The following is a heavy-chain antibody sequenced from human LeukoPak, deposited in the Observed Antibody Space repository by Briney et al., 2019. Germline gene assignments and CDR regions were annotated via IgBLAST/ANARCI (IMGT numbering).Heavy chain of an antibody. V-gene: IGHV4-59*01. CDR1: GGSFSLYY. Sequence: PSETLSLTCTVSGGSFSLYYWTWIRQPPGKVLEYIGYIYYSGSTNYNPSLKSRVTISVDTSNNEFSLKLSSVTAADTAVYYCARGTRYGDFVNYFDFWGQGALVTVSS. CDR2: IYYSGST. D-gene: IGHD4-17*01. CDR3: ARGTRYGDFVNYFDF. J-gene: IGHJ4*02.